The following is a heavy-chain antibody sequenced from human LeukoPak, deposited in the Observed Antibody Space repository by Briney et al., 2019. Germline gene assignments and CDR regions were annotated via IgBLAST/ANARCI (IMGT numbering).Heavy chain of an antibody. CDR1: GYSISSGYY. V-gene: IGHV4-38-2*02. CDR2: INHSGST. D-gene: IGHD3-22*01. CDR3: ARDVVARDSSGYYYLGFDP. J-gene: IGHJ5*02. Sequence: SETLSLTCAVSGYSISSGYYWGWIRQPPGKGLEWIGEINHSGSTNYNPSLKSRVTISVDTSKNQFSLKLTSVTAADTAVYYCARDVVARDSSGYYYLGFDPWGQGTLVTVSS.